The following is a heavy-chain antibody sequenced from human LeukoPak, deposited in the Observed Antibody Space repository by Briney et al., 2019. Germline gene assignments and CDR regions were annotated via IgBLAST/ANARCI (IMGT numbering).Heavy chain of an antibody. CDR1: GFTFSSYS. V-gene: IGHV3-48*04. Sequence: GGSLRLSCAASGFTFSSYSMNWVRQAPGKGLEWVSYISSSSSTIYYADSVKGRFTISRDNAKNSLYLQMNSLRAEDTAVYYCAKSGPTGAGDYWGQGTLVTVSS. CDR3: AKSGPTGAGDY. J-gene: IGHJ4*02. D-gene: IGHD7-27*01. CDR2: ISSSSSTI.